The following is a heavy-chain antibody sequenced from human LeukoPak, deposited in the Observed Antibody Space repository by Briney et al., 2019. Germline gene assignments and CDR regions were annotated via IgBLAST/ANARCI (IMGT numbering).Heavy chain of an antibody. Sequence: GGSLRLSCAASGFGFNDAAMTWVRQSPGKGLEWVSLISSSGANTYYADSVKGRFTISRDNSKNTLFLQMNSLRAEDTAMYYCVKDIQVTYWGQGTLVTVSS. V-gene: IGHV3-23*01. CDR1: GFGFNDAA. J-gene: IGHJ4*02. CDR2: ISSSGANT. D-gene: IGHD4-23*01. CDR3: VKDIQVTY.